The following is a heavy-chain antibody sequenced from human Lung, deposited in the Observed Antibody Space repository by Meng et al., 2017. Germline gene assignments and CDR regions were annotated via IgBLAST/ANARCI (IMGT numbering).Heavy chain of an antibody. CDR3: TIYTRGHF. Sequence: VQFGGGLGQAGGCLKLSCAVSGVTFSGSDIHWVRQASGKGLEWVGRIETGPNNYATSYAGSLRGRFTISRDDSENMAYLQMNSLETEDTSLYYCTIYTRGHFWGQGSMVTVSS. CDR1: GVTFSGSD. D-gene: IGHD4-11*01. CDR2: IETGPNNYAT. J-gene: IGHJ4*01. V-gene: IGHV3-73*02.